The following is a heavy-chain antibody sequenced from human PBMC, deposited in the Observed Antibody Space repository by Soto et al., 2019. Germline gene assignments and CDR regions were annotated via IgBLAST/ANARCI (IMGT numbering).Heavy chain of an antibody. D-gene: IGHD4-17*01. V-gene: IGHV3-23*01. CDR1: GFTSSSYA. Sequence: GSLRLSCVASGFTSSSYAMSWVRQVPGKGLEWVSTISDAAGSAYYVDSVKGRFTISRDNSKKTLYLQMNSLRAEDSAVYYCARPYGGKIGDAPDLWGPGTMVTVSS. CDR2: ISDAAGSA. J-gene: IGHJ3*01. CDR3: ARPYGGKIGDAPDL.